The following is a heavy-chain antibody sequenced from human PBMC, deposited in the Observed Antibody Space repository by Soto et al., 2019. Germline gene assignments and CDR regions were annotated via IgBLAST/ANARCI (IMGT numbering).Heavy chain of an antibody. CDR2: ISDSGDKT. CDR1: GFTFSSYA. J-gene: IGHJ4*02. V-gene: IGHV3-23*01. D-gene: IGHD3-22*01. CDR3: AKDPNDYDSSAYYVDS. Sequence: GGSLRLSCAASGFTFSSYAMSWVRQAPGKGLEWVSAISDSGDKTYYADSVKGRFTVSRDNSKNTLYLQMNSLRAEDTAVYFCAKDPNDYDSSAYYVDSWGRGTLVTVSS.